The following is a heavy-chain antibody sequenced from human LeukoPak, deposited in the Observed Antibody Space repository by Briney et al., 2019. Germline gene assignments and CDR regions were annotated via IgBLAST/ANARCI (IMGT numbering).Heavy chain of an antibody. J-gene: IGHJ6*02. CDR2: IYYSGST. V-gene: IGHV4-30-4*01. CDR3: ARDRHPLGYYGMDV. D-gene: IGHD7-27*01. CDR1: GGSISSGDYY. Sequence: TPSQTLSLTCTVSGGSISSGDYYWSWIRQPPGKGLEWIGYIYYSGSTYYNPSLMSRVTISVDTSKNQFSLKLSSVTAADTAVYYCARDRHPLGYYGMDVWGQGTTVTVSS.